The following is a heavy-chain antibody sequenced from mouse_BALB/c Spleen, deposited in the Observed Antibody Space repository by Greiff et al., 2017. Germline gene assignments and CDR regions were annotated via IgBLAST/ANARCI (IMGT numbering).Heavy chain of an antibody. CDR3: ARSWLDY. CDR2: INPSNGRT. J-gene: IGHJ2*01. V-gene: IGHV1S81*02. Sequence: QVQLQQPGAELVKPGASVKLSCKASGYTFTSYWMHWVKQRPGQGLEWIGEINPSNGRTNYNEKFKSKATLTVDKSSSTAYMQLSSLTSEDSAVYYCARSWLDYWGQGTTLTVSS. CDR1: GYTFTSYW.